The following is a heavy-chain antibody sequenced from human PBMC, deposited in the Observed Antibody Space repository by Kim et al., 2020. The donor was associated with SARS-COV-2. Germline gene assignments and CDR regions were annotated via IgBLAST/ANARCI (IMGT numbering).Heavy chain of an antibody. V-gene: IGHV4-39*01. CDR2: IYYSGST. CDR3: ARLLARAHIVATKARGAFDI. Sequence: SETLSLTCTVSGGSISSSSYYWGWIRQPPGKGLEWIGSIYYSGSTYYNPSLKSRVTISVDTSKNQFSLKLSSVTAADTAVYYCARLLARAHIVATKARGAFDIWGQGTMVTVSS. D-gene: IGHD5-12*01. CDR1: GGSISSSSYY. J-gene: IGHJ3*02.